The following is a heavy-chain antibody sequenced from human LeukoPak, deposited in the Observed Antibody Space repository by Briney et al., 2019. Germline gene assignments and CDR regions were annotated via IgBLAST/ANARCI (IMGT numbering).Heavy chain of an antibody. CDR1: GFTFSNYE. Sequence: GGSLRLSCAASGFTFSNYEMNWVRQAPGKGLEWVSFISSSGNTRYYADSVRGRFTISRDNSKNTLYLQMNSLRAEDTAVYYCARGPSGYHNTGGQGTLVTVSS. D-gene: IGHD5-12*01. V-gene: IGHV3-48*03. CDR2: ISSSGNTR. CDR3: ARGPSGYHNT. J-gene: IGHJ4*02.